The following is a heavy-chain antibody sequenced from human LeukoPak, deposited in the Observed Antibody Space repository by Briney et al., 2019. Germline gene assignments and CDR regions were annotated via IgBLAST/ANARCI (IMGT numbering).Heavy chain of an antibody. CDR2: IKQDGSEK. CDR3: ARERGRTTVTWSYFDY. V-gene: IGHV3-7*05. Sequence: GGSLRLSCSGSGFNFSYYWMSWVRQAPGKGLEWVASIKQDGSEKYYVDSVKGRFTISRDNAKNSLYLQMNSLRAEDTAVYYCARERGRTTVTWSYFDYWGQGTLVTVSS. D-gene: IGHD4-17*01. J-gene: IGHJ4*02. CDR1: GFNFSYYW.